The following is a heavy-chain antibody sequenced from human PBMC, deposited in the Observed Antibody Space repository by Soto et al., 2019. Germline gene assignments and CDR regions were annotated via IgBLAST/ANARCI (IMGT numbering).Heavy chain of an antibody. V-gene: IGHV3-48*02. Sequence: EVQLVESGGGLVQPGGSLRLSCAASGFTFSNYSMNWVRQAPGKGLEWGSYIRSCNSSIYYADSVKGPFSICRDNHKTSLYLKMNSLRDEETAINYCARSRGGHDDYWGQATLVPVSS. J-gene: IGHJ4*02. CDR2: IRSCNSSI. CDR1: GFTFSNYS. CDR3: ARSRGGHDDY. D-gene: IGHD6-25*01.